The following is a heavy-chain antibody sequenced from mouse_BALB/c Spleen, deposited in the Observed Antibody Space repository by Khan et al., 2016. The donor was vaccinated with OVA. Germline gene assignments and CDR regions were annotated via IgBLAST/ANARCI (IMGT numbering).Heavy chain of an antibody. V-gene: IGHV2-6-5*01. J-gene: IGHJ4*01. Sequence: QVQLKESGPGLVAPSQSLSITCTVSGFSLTDYGVSWIRQPPGKGLEWLGVIWGGGSTYYNSALKSRLSISKDNSKSQVFLKMSSLQTDDTAMYYCTKGVWSYYYALDYWGQGTSVTVSS. CDR3: TKGVWSYYYALDY. CDR2: IWGGGST. CDR1: GFSLTDYG.